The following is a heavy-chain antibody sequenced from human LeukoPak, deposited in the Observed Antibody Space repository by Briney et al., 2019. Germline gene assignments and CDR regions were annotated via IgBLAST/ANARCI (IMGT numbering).Heavy chain of an antibody. CDR1: GGSISSYY. V-gene: IGHV4-59*01. Sequence: PSETLSLTCTVSGGSISSYYWSWIRQPPGKGLEWIGYIYYSGSTNYNPSLKSRVTISVDTSKNQISLKLSSVTAADTAVYFCARGGPPGYYYDYYMDVWGKGTTVTISS. J-gene: IGHJ6*03. CDR2: IYYSGST. CDR3: ARGGPPGYYYDYYMDV.